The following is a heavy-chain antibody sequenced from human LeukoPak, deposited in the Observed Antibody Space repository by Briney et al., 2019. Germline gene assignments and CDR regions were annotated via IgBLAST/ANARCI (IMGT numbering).Heavy chain of an antibody. V-gene: IGHV4-4*07. CDR3: ARDEVYGELYY. CDR2: ISASGST. J-gene: IGHJ4*02. Sequence: SETLSLTCSVSGESIGSYFWSWIRQPAGKGLEWIGRISASGSTYYSPSLKSRVSMSVDKSKDQLSLNLTSLSAADTAIYYCARDEVYGELYYWGQGTLVSVS. D-gene: IGHD3-10*01. CDR1: GESIGSYF.